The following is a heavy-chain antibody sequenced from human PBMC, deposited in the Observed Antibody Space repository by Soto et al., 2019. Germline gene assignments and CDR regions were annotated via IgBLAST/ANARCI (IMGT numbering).Heavy chain of an antibody. Sequence: QVHLVQSGAEVKKPGASVKVSCKASGYTFTSYGISWVRQAPGQGLEWMGWISVYNGNTIYAQKFQDRVTMTADTSTSTDYMELRSLRSDDTAVYYCAREFYGSGSLAGVNWFDPWVQGTLVTVSS. V-gene: IGHV1-18*01. J-gene: IGHJ5*02. CDR3: AREFYGSGSLAGVNWFDP. D-gene: IGHD3-10*01. CDR1: GYTFTSYG. CDR2: ISVYNGNT.